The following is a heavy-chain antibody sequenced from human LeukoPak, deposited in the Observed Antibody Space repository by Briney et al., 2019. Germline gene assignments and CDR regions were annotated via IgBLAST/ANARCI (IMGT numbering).Heavy chain of an antibody. CDR1: GYTFTSYD. V-gene: IGHV1-8*01. CDR3: ARGPASVVVPAAMGAAHFDY. D-gene: IGHD2-2*01. Sequence: ASVKVSCKASGYTFTSYDINWVRQATGQGLEWMGWMNPNSGNTGYAQKFQGRVAMTRNTSISTAYMELSSLRSEDTAVYYCARGPASVVVPAAMGAAHFDYWGQGTLVTVSS. J-gene: IGHJ4*02. CDR2: MNPNSGNT.